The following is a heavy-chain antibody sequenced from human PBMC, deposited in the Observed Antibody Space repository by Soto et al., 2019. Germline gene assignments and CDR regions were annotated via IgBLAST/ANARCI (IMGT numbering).Heavy chain of an antibody. CDR3: ARAAAVAGSNWFDP. J-gene: IGHJ5*02. Sequence: SETLSLTCAVSSGSISSSNWWSWVRQPPGKGLEWIGEIYHSGSTNYNPSLKSRVTISVDKSKNQFSLKLSSVTAADTAVYYCARAAAVAGSNWFDPWGQGTLVTVSS. CDR1: SGSISSSNW. V-gene: IGHV4-4*02. D-gene: IGHD6-19*01. CDR2: IYHSGST.